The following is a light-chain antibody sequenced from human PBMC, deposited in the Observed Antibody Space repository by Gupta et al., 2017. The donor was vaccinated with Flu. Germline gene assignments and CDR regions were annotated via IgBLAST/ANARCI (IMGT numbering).Light chain of an antibody. CDR3: RQALQIPYT. V-gene: IGKV2-28*01. CDR1: QSLLHSNGYNY. J-gene: IGKJ2*01. CDR2: LGS. Sequence: DIVVTQSPQSLPVPSGEPASISCRSSQSLLHSNGYNYLDWYMQKPGQSPQLLIYLGSNRASGVPDRFSGSGSGTDFTLKISSGEAEDVGVYYYCRQALQIPYTFGQGTKLESK.